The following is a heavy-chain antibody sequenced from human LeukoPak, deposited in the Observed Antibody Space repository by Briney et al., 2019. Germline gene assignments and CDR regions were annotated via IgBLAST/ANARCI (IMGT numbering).Heavy chain of an antibody. V-gene: IGHV1-18*01. CDR1: GYTFTYYG. CDR2: ISAYNGNT. Sequence: ASVKVSCKASGYTFTYYGISWVRQAPGQGLEWMGWISAYNGNTNYTQKLQGRVTMTTDTSTSTAYMELSSLRSEDTAVYYCARERLEMATIDTYPYYYYGMDVWGQGTTVTVSS. J-gene: IGHJ6*02. D-gene: IGHD5-24*01. CDR3: ARERLEMATIDTYPYYYYGMDV.